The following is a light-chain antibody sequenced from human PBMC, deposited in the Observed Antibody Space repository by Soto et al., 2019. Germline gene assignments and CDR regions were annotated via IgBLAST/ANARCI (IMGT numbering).Light chain of an antibody. Sequence: QSVLTQPTSMSGSPGQSITISCTGTSSDIGTFYFVSWYQQYPGKVPKLLVYEVSKRPSGVSDRFSGSKSGITASLTISGLRAEDEADYYCCSYAGSDTWVFGGGTKLTVL. V-gene: IGLV2-23*02. CDR3: CSYAGSDTWV. CDR1: SSDIGTFYF. CDR2: EVS. J-gene: IGLJ3*02.